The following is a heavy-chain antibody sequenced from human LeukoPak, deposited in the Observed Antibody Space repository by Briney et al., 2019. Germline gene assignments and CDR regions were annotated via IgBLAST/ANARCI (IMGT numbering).Heavy chain of an antibody. CDR2: ISWDGGST. D-gene: IGHD6-19*01. J-gene: IGHJ4*02. CDR1: GFTFDDYT. V-gene: IGHV3-43*01. Sequence: GGSLRLSCAASGFTFDDYTMHWVRQAPGKGLEWVSLISWDGGSTYYADSVKGRFTISRDNSKNSLYLQMSSLRTEDTALYYCAKDISPGAVAGTLFDYWGQGTLVTVSS. CDR3: AKDISPGAVAGTLFDY.